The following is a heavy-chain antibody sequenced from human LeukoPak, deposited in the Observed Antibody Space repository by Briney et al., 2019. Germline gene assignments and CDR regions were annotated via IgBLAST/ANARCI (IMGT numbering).Heavy chain of an antibody. CDR1: GFTFSSYA. Sequence: GGSLRLSCAASGFTFSSYAMHWVRQAPGKGLEWVALISYGGSNKYYADSVKGRFTISRDNAQNTVYLQMNSLRAEDTAIYYCARGHSTGCFDYWGQGTLVTVSS. CDR3: ARGHSTGCFDY. V-gene: IGHV3-30-3*01. D-gene: IGHD1-14*01. J-gene: IGHJ4*02. CDR2: ISYGGSNK.